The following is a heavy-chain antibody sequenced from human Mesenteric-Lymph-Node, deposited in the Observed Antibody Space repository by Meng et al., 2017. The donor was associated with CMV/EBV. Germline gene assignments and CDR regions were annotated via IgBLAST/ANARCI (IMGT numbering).Heavy chain of an antibody. J-gene: IGHJ3*02. CDR1: GYTFTGYY. Sequence: ASVKVSCKASGYTFTGYYMHWVRQAPGQGLEWMGIIKPGDGATSYAQKLRDRVTMTRDTSTSTVYMELSSLKTEDTAVYYCATFLDVSDIWGQGTMVTVSS. CDR3: ATFLDVSDI. CDR2: IKPGDGAT. V-gene: IGHV1-46*04.